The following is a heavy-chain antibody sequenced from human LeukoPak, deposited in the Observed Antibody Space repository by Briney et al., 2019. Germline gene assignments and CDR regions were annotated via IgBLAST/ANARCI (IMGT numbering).Heavy chain of an antibody. V-gene: IGHV4-34*01. J-gene: IGHJ4*02. CDR3: ARRWLHRKGFDY. CDR2: INHSGST. D-gene: IGHD5-24*01. Sequence: SETLSLTCAVYGGSFSGYYWSWIRQPPGKGLEWIGEINHSGSTNYNPSLKSRITISVDTSKNQFSLKLSSVTAADTAVYYCARRWLHRKGFDYWGQGTLVTVSS. CDR1: GGSFSGYY.